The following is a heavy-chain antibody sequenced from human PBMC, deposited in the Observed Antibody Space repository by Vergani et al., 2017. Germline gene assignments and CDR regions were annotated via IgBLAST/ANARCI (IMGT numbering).Heavy chain of an antibody. CDR3: ARVVYYDSSGYSNWFDP. D-gene: IGHD3-22*01. Sequence: QVQLVQSGAEVKKPGASVKVSCKASGYTFTGYYMHWVRQAPGQGLEWMGWINPNSGGTNYAQKFQGRVTMTRDTSISTAYMELSMLRSDDTAVYYCARVVYYDSSGYSNWFDPWGQGTLVTVSS. V-gene: IGHV1-2*02. J-gene: IGHJ5*02. CDR1: GYTFTGYY. CDR2: INPNSGGT.